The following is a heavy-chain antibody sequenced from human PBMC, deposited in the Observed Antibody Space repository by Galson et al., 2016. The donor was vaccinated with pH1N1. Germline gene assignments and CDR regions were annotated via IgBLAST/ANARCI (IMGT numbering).Heavy chain of an antibody. Sequence: LSLTCTVSGFSIGSGYFWGWIRQPPGKGLEWIGSVYHSGTTHYSPSLRRRVTIFVDTSKKQFSLSLTSLTAADTGVYYCARLSTSWSSPSSAIDLWGQGMLVTVSS. CDR2: VYHSGTT. CDR3: ARLSTSWSSPSSAIDL. J-gene: IGHJ5*02. V-gene: IGHV4-38-2*02. D-gene: IGHD2-2*01. CDR1: GFSIGSGYF.